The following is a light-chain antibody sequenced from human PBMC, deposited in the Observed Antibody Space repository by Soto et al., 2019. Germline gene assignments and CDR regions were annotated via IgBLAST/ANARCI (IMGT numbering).Light chain of an antibody. J-gene: IGKJ4*01. CDR2: GAS. CDR1: QSVSNNY. Sequence: EIVLTQSPGTLSLSPGERASLSCRASQSVSNNYLGWYQQKPGQAPRLLISGASRRAAGIPDRFNGSGSGTDFTLTISRLEPEDFAVYYCQQYGNSPPLTFGGGTKVEIK. CDR3: QQYGNSPPLT. V-gene: IGKV3-20*01.